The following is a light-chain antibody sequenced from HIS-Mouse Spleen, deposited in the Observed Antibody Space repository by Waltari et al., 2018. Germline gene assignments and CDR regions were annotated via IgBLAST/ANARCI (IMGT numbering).Light chain of an antibody. CDR1: ALPKHY. J-gene: IGLJ2*01. CDR3: QSADSSGTYPV. Sequence: SYELTQPPSVSVSPGQTARTTCSGDALPKHYAYWYPQKPGQAPVLVIYKDSERPSGIPERFSGSSSGTTVTLTISGVQAEDEADYYCQSADSSGTYPVFGGGTKLTVL. CDR2: KDS. V-gene: IGLV3-25*03.